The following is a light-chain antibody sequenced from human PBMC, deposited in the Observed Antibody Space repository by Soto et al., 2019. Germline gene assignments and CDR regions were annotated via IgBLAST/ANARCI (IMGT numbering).Light chain of an antibody. J-gene: IGLJ1*01. V-gene: IGLV2-14*01. CDR3: SSYTSSSTNYV. CDR1: SSDVGGYNY. Sequence: QSALTQPASVSGSPGQSITISCTGTSSDVGGYNYVSWYQQHPGKAPKLMIYDVSNRPSGVSNRFSGSKSGNTASLTISGLQAEDEADYYCSSYTSSSTNYVFGTGTKVPVL. CDR2: DVS.